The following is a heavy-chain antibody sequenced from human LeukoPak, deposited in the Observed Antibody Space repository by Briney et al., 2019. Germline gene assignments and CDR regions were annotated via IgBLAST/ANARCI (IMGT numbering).Heavy chain of an antibody. CDR2: INPSGGST. V-gene: IGHV1-46*01. J-gene: IGHJ3*01. CDR1: GYTFTSYY. Sequence: GASVKVSCKASGYTFTSYYMHWVRQAPGQGLEWMGIINPSGGSTSYAQKFQGRVTMTRDMSTSTVYMELSSLGSEDTAVYYCATVDSSGYYYDAFDLWGQGTMVTVSS. CDR3: ATVDSSGYYYDAFDL. D-gene: IGHD3-22*01.